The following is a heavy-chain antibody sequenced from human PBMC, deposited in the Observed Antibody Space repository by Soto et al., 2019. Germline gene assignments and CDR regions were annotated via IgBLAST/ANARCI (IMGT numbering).Heavy chain of an antibody. CDR3: AKDVGQQLVLNYCMDV. D-gene: IGHD6-13*01. V-gene: IGHV3-30*18. CDR2: VSYDGNHK. CDR1: GFTFRSFG. J-gene: IGHJ6*03. Sequence: QVQLVESGGGVIQPGTSLSLSCGSSGFTFRSFGMYWVRQAPGKWLEWVAVVSYDGNHKYYADSVKGRFTVSRDNAKNMLYRQMNSLRGEDTAVYYCAKDVGQQLVLNYCMDVWGQGPTVTVSS.